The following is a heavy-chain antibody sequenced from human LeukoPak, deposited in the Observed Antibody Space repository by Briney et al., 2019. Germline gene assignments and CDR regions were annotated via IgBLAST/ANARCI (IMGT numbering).Heavy chain of an antibody. D-gene: IGHD1-26*01. CDR3: AKDDGGSYYIYYYYMDV. Sequence: GGSLRLSCAASGFTFSSYGMHWVRQAPGKGLEWVAFIRYDGSNKYYADSVKGRFTISRDNSKNTLYLQMNSLRAEDTAVYYWAKDDGGSYYIYYYYMDVWGKGTTVTISS. J-gene: IGHJ6*03. V-gene: IGHV3-30*02. CDR1: GFTFSSYG. CDR2: IRYDGSNK.